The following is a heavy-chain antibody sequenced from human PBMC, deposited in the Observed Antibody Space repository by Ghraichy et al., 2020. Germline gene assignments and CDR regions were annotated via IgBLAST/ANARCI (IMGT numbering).Heavy chain of an antibody. Sequence: SETLSLTCAVYGGSFSGYYWSWIRQPPGKGLEWIGEINHSGSTNYNPSLKSRVTISVDTSKNQFSLKLSSVTAADTAVYYCAAGYCSGGSCYMDYWGQGNLVTASS. CDR3: AAGYCSGGSCYMDY. V-gene: IGHV4-34*01. D-gene: IGHD2-15*01. CDR2: INHSGST. CDR1: GGSFSGYY. J-gene: IGHJ4*02.